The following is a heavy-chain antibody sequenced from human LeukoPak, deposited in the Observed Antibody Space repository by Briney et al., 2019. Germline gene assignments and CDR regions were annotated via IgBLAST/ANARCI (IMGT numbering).Heavy chain of an antibody. Sequence: GGTLRLSCVVSGFTFSSYGMTWVRQAPGKGLEWVSAISGSGGSTYYADSVKGRFTISRDNSKNTLYLQMNSLRAEDTAVYYCAKYRSYGAFEIWGQGTMVTVSS. D-gene: IGHD3-10*01. CDR1: GFTFSSYG. CDR2: ISGSGGST. J-gene: IGHJ3*02. CDR3: AKYRSYGAFEI. V-gene: IGHV3-23*01.